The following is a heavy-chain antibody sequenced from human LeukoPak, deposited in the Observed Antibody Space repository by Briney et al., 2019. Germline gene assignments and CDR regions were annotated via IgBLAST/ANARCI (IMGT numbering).Heavy chain of an antibody. J-gene: IGHJ6*02. D-gene: IGHD4-17*01. CDR3: ARSPPLYGDYYYYGMDV. V-gene: IGHV4-59*01. Sequence: SETLSLTCTVSGGSISSYYWSWIRQPPGKGLEWIGYIYYSGSTNYNPSLKSRVTISVDTSKNQFSLKLSSVTAADTAVYYCARSPPLYGDYYYYGMDVWGQGTTVTVSS. CDR1: GGSISSYY. CDR2: IYYSGST.